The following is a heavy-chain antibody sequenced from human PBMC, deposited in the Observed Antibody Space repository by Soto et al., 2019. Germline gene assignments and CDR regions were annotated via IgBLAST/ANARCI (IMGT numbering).Heavy chain of an antibody. V-gene: IGHV3-23*01. CDR2: ISGSGGST. J-gene: IGHJ4*02. Sequence: EVQLLESGGGLVQPGGSLRLSCAASGFTFSSYAMSWVRQAPGKGPEWVSAISGSGGSTYYADSVKGRFTISRDNSKNTLYLQMNSLRAEDTAVYYCAKDISFGGWYGYWGQGTLVTVSS. D-gene: IGHD6-19*01. CDR3: AKDISFGGWYGY. CDR1: GFTFSSYA.